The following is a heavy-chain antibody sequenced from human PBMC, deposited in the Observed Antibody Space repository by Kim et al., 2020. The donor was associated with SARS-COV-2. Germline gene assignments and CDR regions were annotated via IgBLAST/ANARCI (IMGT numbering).Heavy chain of an antibody. CDR3: VHTKDPPEGDHNDGMDV. V-gene: IGHV1-3*01. CDR2: LNAAYGFT. J-gene: IGHJ6*02. CDR1: GYTFTTYA. Sequence: ASVKVSCKASGYTFTTYAMHWVRQAPGQGLEWMGWLNAAYGFTKYSQKFQGRVTITRDTSASIAYMELSSLRSEDTAVYYCVHTKDPPEGDHNDGMDVWGQGTMVTVSS. D-gene: IGHD1-1*01.